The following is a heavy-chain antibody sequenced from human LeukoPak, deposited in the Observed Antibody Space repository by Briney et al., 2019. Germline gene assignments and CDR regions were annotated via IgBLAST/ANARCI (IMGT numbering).Heavy chain of an antibody. Sequence: PSETLSLTCTVSGGSVSSGSYYWSWIRQPPGKGLEWIGYIYYSGSTNYNPSLKSRVTISVDTSKNQFSLKLSSVTAADTAVYYCARARYSSGWYGGAFDIWGQGTMVTVSS. V-gene: IGHV4-61*01. J-gene: IGHJ3*02. D-gene: IGHD6-19*01. CDR2: IYYSGST. CDR1: GGSVSSGSYY. CDR3: ARARYSSGWYGGAFDI.